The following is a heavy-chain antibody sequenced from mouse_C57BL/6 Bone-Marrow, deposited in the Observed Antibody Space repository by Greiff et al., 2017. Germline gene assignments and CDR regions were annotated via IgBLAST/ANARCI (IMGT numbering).Heavy chain of an antibody. D-gene: IGHD2-3*01. CDR2: IDPDNGDT. Sequence: VQLQQSGAELVRPGASVKLSCTASGFNINDDYMHWVKQRPEQGLEWIGWIDPDNGDTEYASKFQGKATITADTSSNTAYLQLSSLTSEDTAVYYCTTFGYYREWYFDDWGTGTTVTVSS. CDR1: GFNINDDY. CDR3: TTFGYYREWYFDD. V-gene: IGHV14-4*01. J-gene: IGHJ1*03.